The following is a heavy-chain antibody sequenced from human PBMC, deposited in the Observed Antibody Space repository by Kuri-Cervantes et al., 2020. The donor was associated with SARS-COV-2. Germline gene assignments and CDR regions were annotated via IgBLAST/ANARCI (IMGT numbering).Heavy chain of an antibody. V-gene: IGHV3-53*01. J-gene: IGHJ3*02. Sequence: LSLTCAASGSTVSSNYMSWVRQAPGKGLEWVSVIYSGGSTYYADSVKGRFTISRDNSKNTLYLQMNSLRAEDTAVYYCAREMKEGAVMGAFDIWGQGTTVTVSS. CDR1: GSTVSSNY. CDR2: IYSGGST. CDR3: AREMKEGAVMGAFDI. D-gene: IGHD1-26*01.